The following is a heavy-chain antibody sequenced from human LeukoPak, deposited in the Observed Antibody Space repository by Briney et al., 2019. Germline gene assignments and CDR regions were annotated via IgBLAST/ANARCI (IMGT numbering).Heavy chain of an antibody. Sequence: SETLSLTCTVSGGSISSSSYYWGWIRQPPGKGLEWIGSIYYSGSTNYNPSLKSRVTISVDTSKNQFSLKLSSVTAADTAVYYCARTASSLPYYYYMDVWGKGTTVTVSS. CDR2: IYYSGST. D-gene: IGHD1-26*01. V-gene: IGHV4-39*07. J-gene: IGHJ6*03. CDR3: ARTASSLPYYYYMDV. CDR1: GGSISSSSYY.